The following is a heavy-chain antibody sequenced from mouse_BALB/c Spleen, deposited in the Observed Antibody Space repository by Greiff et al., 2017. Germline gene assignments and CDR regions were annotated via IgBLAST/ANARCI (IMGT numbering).Heavy chain of an antibody. CDR2: ISYSGST. CDR3: SRGTVVGDYYAMDY. V-gene: IGHV3-2*02. J-gene: IGHJ4*01. Sequence: ESGPGLVKPSQSLSLTCTVTGYSITSDYAWNWIRQFPGNKLEWMGYISYSGSTSYNPSLKSRISITRDTSKNQFFLQLNSVTTEDTATYYCSRGTVVGDYYAMDYWGQGTSVTVSS. D-gene: IGHD1-1*01. CDR1: GYSITSDYA.